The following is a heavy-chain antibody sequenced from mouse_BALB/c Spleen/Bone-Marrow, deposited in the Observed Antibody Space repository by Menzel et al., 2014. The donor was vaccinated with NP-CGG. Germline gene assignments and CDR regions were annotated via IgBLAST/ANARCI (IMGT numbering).Heavy chain of an antibody. J-gene: IGHJ4*01. CDR2: IYPGNVNT. CDR3: ARGGWLRDAMDY. CDR1: GYTFTSYY. Sequence: VKLQESGPELVKPGASVRISCKASGYTFTSYYIHWVKQRPGQGLEWIGWIYPGNVNTKYNEKFKGKATLTADKSSSIAYMQLSSLTSEDSAVYFCARGGWLRDAMDYWGQGTSVTVSS. D-gene: IGHD2-2*01. V-gene: IGHV1S56*01.